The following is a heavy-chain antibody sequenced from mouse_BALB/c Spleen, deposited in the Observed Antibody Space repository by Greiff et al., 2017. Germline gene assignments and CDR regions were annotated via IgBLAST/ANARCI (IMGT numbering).Heavy chain of an antibody. CDR3: ARHYYGNYAWFAY. J-gene: IGHJ3*01. CDR2: ISSGGSYT. CDR1: GFTFSSYG. Sequence: DVKLVESGGDLVKPGGSLKLSCAASGFTFSSYGMSWVRQTPDKRLEWVATISSGGSYTYYPDSVKGRFTISRDNAKNTLYLQMSSLKSEDTAMDDCARHYYGNYAWFAYWGQGTLVTVSA. V-gene: IGHV5-6*02. D-gene: IGHD2-1*01.